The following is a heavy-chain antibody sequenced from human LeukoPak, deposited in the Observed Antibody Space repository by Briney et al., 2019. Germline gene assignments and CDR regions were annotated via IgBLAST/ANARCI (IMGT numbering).Heavy chain of an antibody. CDR1: GYTVTSHY. D-gene: IGHD3-10*01. Sequence: ASVKVSCKASGYTVTSHYMHWVRQAPGQGLEWMGIINPNSGSTDYLKTLQGRVTLTRDTFTSTFYMELSNLRSEDTAVYFCARSDYYGAGSFDYWGQGTLVTVSS. CDR2: INPNSGST. J-gene: IGHJ4*02. V-gene: IGHV1-46*01. CDR3: ARSDYYGAGSFDY.